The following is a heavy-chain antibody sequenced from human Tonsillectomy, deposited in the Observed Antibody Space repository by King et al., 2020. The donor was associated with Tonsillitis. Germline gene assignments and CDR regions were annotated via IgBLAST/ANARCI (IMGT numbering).Heavy chain of an antibody. V-gene: IGHV1-8*01. CDR3: ARGNGWYYFDY. CDR2: MNPDSCNT. D-gene: IGHD6-19*01. J-gene: IGHJ4*02. CDR1: GYTFTSFD. Sequence: QLVQSGAEVKKPGASVKVSCKASGYTFTSFDINWVRQATGQGLEGWGWMNPDSCNTGYSPRFQGRFTMTRNTSISTAYMELSSLTSDDTAVYYCARGNGWYYFDYWGQGTLVTVSS.